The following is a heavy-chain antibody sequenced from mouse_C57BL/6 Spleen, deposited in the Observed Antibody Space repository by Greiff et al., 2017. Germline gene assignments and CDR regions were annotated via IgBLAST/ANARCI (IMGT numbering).Heavy chain of an antibody. D-gene: IGHD2-13*01. CDR2: IDPNCGGT. Sequence: VQLQQSGAELVKPGASVKLSCKASGYSFTSYWMHWVQQSTGRGLEWIGRIDPNCGGTRYNQKFKSKATLTVDQPSSTAYMQLSSLTSEDSAVYYCARDPPPRGGDKDDWGQGTTLTVSS. CDR1: GYSFTSYW. J-gene: IGHJ4*01. V-gene: IGHV1-72*01. CDR3: ARDPPPRGGDKDD.